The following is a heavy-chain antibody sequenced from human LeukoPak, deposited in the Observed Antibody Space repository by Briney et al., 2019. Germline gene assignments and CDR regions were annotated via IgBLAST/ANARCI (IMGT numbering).Heavy chain of an antibody. V-gene: IGHV3-66*01. Sequence: GGSLRLSCAASEFSVGSNYMTWVRQAPGKGLEWVSLIYSGGSTYYADSVKGRFTISRDNSKNTLYLQMNSLRAEDTAVYYCAKDEDDYYYYMDVWGKGTTVTVSS. CDR1: EFSVGSNY. CDR3: AKDEDDYYYYMDV. CDR2: IYSGGST. J-gene: IGHJ6*03. D-gene: IGHD2-15*01.